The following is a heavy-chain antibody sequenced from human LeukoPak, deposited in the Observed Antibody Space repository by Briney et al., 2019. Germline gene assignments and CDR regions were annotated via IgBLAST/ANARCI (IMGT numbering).Heavy chain of an antibody. CDR1: GYTFTGYY. CDR3: ARDSDYGDYVLDY. J-gene: IGHJ4*02. CDR2: INPNSGGT. D-gene: IGHD4-17*01. V-gene: IGHV1-2*02. Sequence: ASVKVSCKASGYTFTGYYMHWVRQAPGQGLEWMGWINPNSGGTNYAQKFQGRVTMTRDTSISTAYMELSRLRSDDTAVYYCARDSDYGDYVLDYWGQGTLVTVSS.